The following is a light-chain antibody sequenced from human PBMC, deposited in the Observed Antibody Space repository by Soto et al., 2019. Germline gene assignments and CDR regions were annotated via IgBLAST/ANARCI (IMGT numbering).Light chain of an antibody. CDR2: LAS. CDR3: QQTNIFPVA. CDR1: QDISTW. J-gene: IGKJ5*01. V-gene: IGKV1D-12*01. Sequence: DIQMTQSPSSLSASVGDRVTNTCRASQDISTWVAWYQQKPGKAPKLLIYLASTLQSGVPSRFSGAGSGTDFTLTINSLQPEDFAVYYCQQTNIFPVAFGQGTRLEMK.